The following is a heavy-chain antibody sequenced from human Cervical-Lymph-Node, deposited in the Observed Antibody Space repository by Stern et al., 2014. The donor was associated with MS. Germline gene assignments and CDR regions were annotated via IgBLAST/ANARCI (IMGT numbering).Heavy chain of an antibody. J-gene: IGHJ4*02. V-gene: IGHV5-51*01. Sequence: EVQLVESGPEVKRPGESLKISCQASGYTFTSYWIGWVRQMPGKGLEGTRIIFPGGPDIRTSPSFQGQVPISADKSSSTAYLQWNNLKASDTAIYYCARQRYFDYWGQGTLVTVSS. CDR1: GYTFTSYW. CDR2: IFPGGPDI. CDR3: ARQRYFDY.